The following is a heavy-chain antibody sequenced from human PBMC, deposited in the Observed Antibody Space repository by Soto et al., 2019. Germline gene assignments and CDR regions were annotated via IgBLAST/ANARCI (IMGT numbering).Heavy chain of an antibody. J-gene: IGHJ4*02. V-gene: IGHV1-18*01. CDR3: ARGRYGYY. CDR2: ISAHNGNT. CDR1: GYDFTTYG. D-gene: IGHD3-16*01. Sequence: QVHLVQSGAEVKKPGASVKVSCEGSGYDFTTYGITWVRQAPGQGLEWMAWISAHNGNTDYAQKLQGRVTVTRDTSPSTTYIELRSLSSDDTVVYYCARGRYGYYWGQGALVTVSS.